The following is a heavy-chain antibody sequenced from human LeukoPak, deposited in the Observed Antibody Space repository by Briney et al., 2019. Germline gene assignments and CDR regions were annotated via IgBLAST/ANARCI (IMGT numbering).Heavy chain of an antibody. J-gene: IGHJ4*02. V-gene: IGHV4-59*12. D-gene: IGHD3-22*01. Sequence: PSETLSLTCTVSGGSISSYYWSWIRQPPGKGLEWIGYIYYSGSTNYNPSLKSRVTISVDTSKNQFSLKLSSVTAADTAVYYCARDRGYYDSSGYYLDYWGQGTLVTVSS. CDR3: ARDRGYYDSSGYYLDY. CDR1: GGSISSYY. CDR2: IYYSGST.